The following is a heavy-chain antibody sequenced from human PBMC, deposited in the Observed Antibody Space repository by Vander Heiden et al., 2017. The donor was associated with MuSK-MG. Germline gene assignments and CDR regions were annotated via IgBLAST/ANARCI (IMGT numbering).Heavy chain of an antibody. CDR1: GFPFSRYW. D-gene: IGHD6-19*01. CDR3: ARGGGSGRYGYFDY. CDR2: INQDGREK. J-gene: IGHJ4*02. V-gene: IGHV3-7*03. Sequence: EVQLVESGGGLVQPGGSLRLSCAASGFPFSRYWLSWVRQAPGKGLEWVANINQDGREKYYVDVVKGRFTISRDNGKISLNLQMKRMRAEETAVYYCARGGGSGRYGYFDYWGQGTLVTVSS.